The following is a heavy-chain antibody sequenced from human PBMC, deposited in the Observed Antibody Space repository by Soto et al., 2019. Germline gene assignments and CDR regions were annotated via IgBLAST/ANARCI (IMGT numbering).Heavy chain of an antibody. CDR1: GYTFTSYG. V-gene: IGHV1-18*01. J-gene: IGHJ4*02. CDR3: ARDPVYFDY. CDR2: ISAYNGNT. Sequence: ASVKVSCKASGYTFTSYGISWVRQAPGQGLEWMGWISAYNGNTNYSQKFQGRVTITRDTSASTAYMELSSLRSEDTAVYYCARDPVYFDYWGQGTLVTVSS.